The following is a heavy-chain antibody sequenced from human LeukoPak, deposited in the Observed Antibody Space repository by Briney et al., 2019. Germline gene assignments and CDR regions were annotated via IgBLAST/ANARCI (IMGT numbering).Heavy chain of an antibody. Sequence: GGSLRLSCAASGFNFRSYGMHWVRQAPGKGLEWVSTISASGTSTDYADSVKGRFTISRDNSKNTMYVQINSLRAEDTAVYYCAKDEDARPMYFQDWGQGTLVTVSS. J-gene: IGHJ1*01. V-gene: IGHV3-23*01. CDR3: AKDEDARPMYFQD. CDR1: GFNFRSYG. D-gene: IGHD3-10*02. CDR2: ISASGTST.